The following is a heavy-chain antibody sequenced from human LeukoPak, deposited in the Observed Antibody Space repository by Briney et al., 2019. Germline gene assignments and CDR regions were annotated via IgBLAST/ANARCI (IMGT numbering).Heavy chain of an antibody. V-gene: IGHV4-61*08. J-gene: IGHJ3*02. D-gene: IGHD3-22*01. CDR3: ARDSASTGYMNAFDI. CDR1: GGSVTSSGYY. CDR2: IYYSGST. Sequence: SETLSLTCAVSGGSVTSSGYYWSWVRQPPGKGLQYIGYIYYSGSTNYNPSLKSRVTISVDTSKNQFSLKLRSVTAADTAVYYCARDSASTGYMNAFDIWGQGTMVTVSS.